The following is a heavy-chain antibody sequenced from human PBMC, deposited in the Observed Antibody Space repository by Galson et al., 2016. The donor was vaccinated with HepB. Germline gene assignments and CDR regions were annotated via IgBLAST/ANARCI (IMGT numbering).Heavy chain of an antibody. CDR3: ARACSGGNCFYDAFDL. CDR1: GFTFTGYF. V-gene: IGHV1-2*02. Sequence: SVKVSCKASGFTFTGYFMHWLRQAPGQGLEWMGWINPDTGGTDFARKFQGRFIMTRDTSIGTVYMELSSLKSDDTAVYFCARACSGGNCFYDAFDLWGQGTMVSVSS. CDR2: INPDTGGT. J-gene: IGHJ3*01. D-gene: IGHD2-15*01.